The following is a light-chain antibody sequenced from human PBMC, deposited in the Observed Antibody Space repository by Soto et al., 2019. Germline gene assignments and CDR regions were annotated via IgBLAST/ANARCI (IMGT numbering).Light chain of an antibody. CDR2: TNN. V-gene: IGLV1-44*01. Sequence: QSVLTQPPSAAGTPGQRVTVSCSGSTSDIGTNAVNWFQHLPGTAPRLLIYTNNQRPSGVPDRFSGSKSGTSASLAISGLQSEDEAPYYCATCHDRFYVVGTGTKVTVL. CDR3: ATCHDRFYV. J-gene: IGLJ1*01. CDR1: TSDIGTNA.